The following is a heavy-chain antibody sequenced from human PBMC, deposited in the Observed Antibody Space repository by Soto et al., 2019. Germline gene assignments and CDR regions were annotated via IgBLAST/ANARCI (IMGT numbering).Heavy chain of an antibody. CDR1: GFTFSGHT. J-gene: IGHJ4*02. D-gene: IGHD3-10*01. CDR3: ARCMGFDGSGYAFFDS. Sequence: EVQLVESGGGLVKPGGSLRLSCAASGFTFSGHTINWVRQAPGKGLEWVYSVSSSSSYIYYADSVKGRFTVSRDNAEKSLYLQMNSLRAEDTAIYYCARCMGFDGSGYAFFDSWGQGTLVTVSS. CDR2: VSSSSSYI. V-gene: IGHV3-21*01.